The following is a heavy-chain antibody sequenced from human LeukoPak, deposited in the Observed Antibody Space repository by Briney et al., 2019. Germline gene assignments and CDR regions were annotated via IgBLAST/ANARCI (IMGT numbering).Heavy chain of an antibody. Sequence: GGSLRLSCVASGFTFSSYAMSWVRQAPGKGLEWVAAISDSGDSTYYVDSVRGRFTISRDNSKNTLYLHMNSLRVEDTAIYSCARDIRGSGNYGWFDPWGQGTPVTVSS. V-gene: IGHV3-23*01. CDR3: ARDIRGSGNYGWFDP. CDR2: ISDSGDST. D-gene: IGHD3-10*01. CDR1: GFTFSSYA. J-gene: IGHJ5*02.